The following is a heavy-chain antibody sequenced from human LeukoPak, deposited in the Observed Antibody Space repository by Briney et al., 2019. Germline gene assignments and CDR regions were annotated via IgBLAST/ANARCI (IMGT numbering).Heavy chain of an antibody. CDR1: GFTFSSYG. Sequence: GGSLSLSCAASGFTFSSYGMHWVRQAPGKGLEWVAVISYDGSNKYYADSVKGRFTISRDNAKNSLYLQMNSLRAEDTAVYYCARAGSSIAARGWLLHAFDIWGQGTMVTVSS. D-gene: IGHD6-6*01. CDR3: ARAGSSIAARGWLLHAFDI. V-gene: IGHV3-30*03. CDR2: ISYDGSNK. J-gene: IGHJ3*02.